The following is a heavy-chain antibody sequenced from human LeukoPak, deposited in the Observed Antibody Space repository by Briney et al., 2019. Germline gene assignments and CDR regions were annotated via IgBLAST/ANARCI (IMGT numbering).Heavy chain of an antibody. CDR3: ARTLKWLAFDY. J-gene: IGHJ4*02. Sequence: SETLSLTCAVSGGSISTYYWSWIRQAPGKGLEWIGSIHNIENINYNPSLKSRVTISLDTSKNQFSLKMTSVTAADTAVYYCARTLKWLAFDYWGQGTLVTVSS. CDR2: IHNIENI. D-gene: IGHD3-22*01. CDR1: GGSISTYY. V-gene: IGHV4-59*01.